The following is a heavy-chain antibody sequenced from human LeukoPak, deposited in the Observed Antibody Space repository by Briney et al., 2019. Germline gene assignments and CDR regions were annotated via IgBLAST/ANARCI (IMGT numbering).Heavy chain of an antibody. D-gene: IGHD3-22*01. V-gene: IGHV3-21*01. CDR1: GFTFSTYS. Sequence: GGSLRLSCAASGFTFSTYSMNWVRQAPGKGLEWVSSISSRSSYIYYADSVKGRFTISRDNAKNSLYLQMNSLRAEDTAVYYCASHYYDSSGPGWYWGQGTLVTVSS. J-gene: IGHJ4*02. CDR3: ASHYYDSSGPGWY. CDR2: ISSRSSYI.